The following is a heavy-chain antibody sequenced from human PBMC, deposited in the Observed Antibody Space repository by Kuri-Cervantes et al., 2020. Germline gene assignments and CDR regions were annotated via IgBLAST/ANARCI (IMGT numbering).Heavy chain of an antibody. D-gene: IGHD3-22*01. CDR3: ARCCYYDSSSGL. J-gene: IGHJ4*02. CDR2: IYHSGST. Sequence: SETLSLTCAVSGYSISSGYYWGWIRQPPGKGLEWIGSIYHSGSTYYNPSLKSRVTISVDTSKNQFSLKLSSVTAADTAVYYCARCCYYDSSSGLWGQGTLVTVSS. V-gene: IGHV4-38-2*01. CDR1: GYSISSGYY.